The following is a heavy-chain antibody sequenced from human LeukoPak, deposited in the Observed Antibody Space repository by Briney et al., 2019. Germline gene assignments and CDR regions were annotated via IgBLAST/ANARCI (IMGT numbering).Heavy chain of an antibody. V-gene: IGHV3-23*01. J-gene: IGHJ4*01. CDR2: LASGASP. CDR3: VAPSTVPSNWETLEY. Sequence: GGSLRLSCAASGFTFSTYAMSWVRQAPGKGLEWVSALASGASPSYADSVKGRFTISRDNSKNTLYLQMNSLGPEDTALYYCVAPSTVPSNWETLEYWGHGTLVTVSS. D-gene: IGHD7-27*01. CDR1: GFTFSTYA.